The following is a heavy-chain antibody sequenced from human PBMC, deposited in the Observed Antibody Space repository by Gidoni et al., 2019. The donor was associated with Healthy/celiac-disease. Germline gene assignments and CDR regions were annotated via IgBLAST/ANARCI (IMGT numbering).Heavy chain of an antibody. CDR3: ARDVMGGSWDGAFDI. V-gene: IGHV3-21*01. J-gene: IGHJ3*02. Sequence: EVQLVESGGGLVKPGGSLRLSCAASGFTFSSYSMNWVRQAPGKGLEWVSSISSSSSYIYYADSVKGRFTISRDNAKNSLYLQMNSLRAEDTAVYYCARDVMGGSWDGAFDIWGQGTMVTVSS. CDR1: GFTFSSYS. D-gene: IGHD1-26*01. CDR2: ISSSSSYI.